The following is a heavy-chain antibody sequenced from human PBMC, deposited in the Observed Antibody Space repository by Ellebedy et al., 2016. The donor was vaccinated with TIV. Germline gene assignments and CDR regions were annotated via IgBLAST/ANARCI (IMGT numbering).Heavy chain of an antibody. J-gene: IGHJ4*02. CDR2: INSDGSST. CDR1: GFTFSSYW. Sequence: GESLKISXAASGFTFSSYWMHWVRQAPEKGLVWVSRINSDGSSTSYADSVKGRFTISRDNAKNTLYLQMNSLRAEDTAVYYCARGSYYDYWGQGTLVTVSS. V-gene: IGHV3-74*01. CDR3: ARGSYYDY.